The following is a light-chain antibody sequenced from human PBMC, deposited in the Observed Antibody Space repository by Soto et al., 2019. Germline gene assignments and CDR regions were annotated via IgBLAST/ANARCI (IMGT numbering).Light chain of an antibody. V-gene: IGKV1-5*01. CDR1: QTISRW. CDR2: DAS. Sequence: DIQMTQSPSTLSSSLGDEVTITCRASQTISRWLAWYQQKPGRAPKLLIYDASTLESGVPSRFSGSGSETESTLTISRLQPDDFAPYFCHSRDFGQGTRLEIK. J-gene: IGKJ5*01. CDR3: HSRD.